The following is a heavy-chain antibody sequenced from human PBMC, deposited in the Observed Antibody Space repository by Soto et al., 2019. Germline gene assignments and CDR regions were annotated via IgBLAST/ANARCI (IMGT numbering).Heavy chain of an antibody. CDR3: ANRRPYYDILTGYYSADGMDV. CDR2: ISYDGSNK. CDR1: GFTFSRYG. D-gene: IGHD3-9*01. Sequence: QVQLVESGGGVVQPGRSLRLSCAASGFTFSRYGMHWVRQAPGKGLEWVAVISYDGSNKYYADSVKGRFTISRDNSKNTLDLQMNSLRAEDTAVYYCANRRPYYDILTGYYSADGMDVWGQGTTVTVSS. V-gene: IGHV3-30*18. J-gene: IGHJ6*02.